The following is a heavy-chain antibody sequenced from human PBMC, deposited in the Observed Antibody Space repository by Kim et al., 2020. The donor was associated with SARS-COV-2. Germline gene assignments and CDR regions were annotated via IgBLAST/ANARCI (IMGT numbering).Heavy chain of an antibody. V-gene: IGHV4-39*07. CDR3: ARDRSYDILTGYYSWFDP. D-gene: IGHD3-9*01. Sequence: KSRVTISVDTSKNQFSLKLSSVTAADTAVYYCARDRSYDILTGYYSWFDPWGQGTLVTVSS. J-gene: IGHJ5*02.